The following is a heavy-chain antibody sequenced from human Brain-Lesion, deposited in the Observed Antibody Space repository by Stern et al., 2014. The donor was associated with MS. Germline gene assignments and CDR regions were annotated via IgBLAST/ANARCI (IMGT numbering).Heavy chain of an antibody. V-gene: IGHV1-2*02. CDR1: GYIFTGYY. CDR2: INPNTGGT. Sequence: VQLVESGAEVKKPGASVKVSCKTSGYIFTGYYINWVRQAPGQGIEGMAWINPNTGGTKNAQKVQGRVTMSKDTSISTACVELSSLTSDDTAVYYCARDQRGITIFGVVTDYYYLGMDVWGQGTTVTVSS. J-gene: IGHJ6*02. CDR3: ARDQRGITIFGVVTDYYYLGMDV. D-gene: IGHD3-3*01.